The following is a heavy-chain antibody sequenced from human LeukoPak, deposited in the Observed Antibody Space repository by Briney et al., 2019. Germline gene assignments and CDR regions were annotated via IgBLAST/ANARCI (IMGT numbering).Heavy chain of an antibody. V-gene: IGHV4-31*03. CDR1: GGSISSGGYY. Sequence: PSETLSLTCTVSGGSISSGGYYWSWIRQHPGKGLEWIGYIYYSGSTYYNPSLKSRVTISVDTSKNQSSLKLSSVTAADTAVYYCARGYYDILTGYYSATDYWGQGTLVTVSS. D-gene: IGHD3-9*01. CDR3: ARGYYDILTGYYSATDY. CDR2: IYYSGST. J-gene: IGHJ4*02.